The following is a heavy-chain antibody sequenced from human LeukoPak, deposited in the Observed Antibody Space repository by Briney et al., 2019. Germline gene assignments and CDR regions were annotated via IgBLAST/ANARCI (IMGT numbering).Heavy chain of an antibody. D-gene: IGHD4-17*01. CDR3: AREGRYGDYVAY. CDR2: INAGNGNT. Sequence: ASVKVSCKASGYTITSYAMHWVRQAPGQRLEWMGWINAGNGNTKYSQKFQGRVTITRDTSASTAYMELSSLRSEDTAVYSCAREGRYGDYVAYWGQGTLVIVSS. V-gene: IGHV1-3*01. J-gene: IGHJ4*02. CDR1: GYTITSYA.